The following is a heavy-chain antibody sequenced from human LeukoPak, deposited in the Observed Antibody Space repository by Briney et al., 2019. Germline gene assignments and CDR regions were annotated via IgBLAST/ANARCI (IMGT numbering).Heavy chain of an antibody. D-gene: IGHD2-15*01. CDR3: ARFGCSSCYSYYYYGMDV. CDR1: GYTFTSYA. V-gene: IGHV1-3*01. J-gene: IGHJ6*04. Sequence: ASVKVSCKASGYTFTSYAMHWVRQAPGQRLEWMGWINAGNGNTKYSQKFQSRVTITRDTSASTAYMELSSLRSEDTAVYYCARFGCSSCYSYYYYGMDVWGKGTTVTVSS. CDR2: INAGNGNT.